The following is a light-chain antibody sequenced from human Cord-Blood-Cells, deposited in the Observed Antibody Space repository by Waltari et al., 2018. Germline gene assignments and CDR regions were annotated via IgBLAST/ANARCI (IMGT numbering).Light chain of an antibody. CDR1: QSIRSY. V-gene: IGKV1-39*01. J-gene: IGKJ4*02. Sequence: IQRTQSPSSLSASVGDRVTITCRQSQSIRSYLNWDQQKPVKAPKHLIYAASSLQSGVLSRWSGGGPGTVCASAIGSELTEEIGRVDCQESYSTPRTFGRGTKVETK. CDR2: AAS. CDR3: QESYSTPRT.